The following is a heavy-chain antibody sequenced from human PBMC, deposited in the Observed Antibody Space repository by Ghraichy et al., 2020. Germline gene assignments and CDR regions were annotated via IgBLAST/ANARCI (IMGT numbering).Heavy chain of an antibody. CDR1: GGSISSYY. CDR3: ARLTPYSSGWSSLGYYYGMDV. J-gene: IGHJ6*02. Sequence: SETLSLTCTVSGGSISSYYWSWIRQPPGKGLEWIGYIYTSGSTNYNPSIKSRVTISVDTSKNQFSLKLSSVTAADTAVYYCARLTPYSSGWSSLGYYYGMDVRGQGTTVTVSS. V-gene: IGHV4-4*09. CDR2: IYTSGST. D-gene: IGHD6-19*01.